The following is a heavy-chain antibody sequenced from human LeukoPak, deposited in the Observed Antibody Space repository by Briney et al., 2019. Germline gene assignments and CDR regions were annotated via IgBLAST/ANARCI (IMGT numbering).Heavy chain of an antibody. CDR2: IYSGGST. J-gene: IGHJ4*02. V-gene: IGHV3-66*02. Sequence: QPGGSLRLSCAASGFTVSSNYMSWVRQAPGKGLEWVLVIYSGGSTYYADSVKGRFTISRDNSKNTLYLQMNSLRAEDTAVYYCARARQRAYFDYWGQGTLVTVSS. CDR1: GFTVSSNY. CDR3: ARARQRAYFDY.